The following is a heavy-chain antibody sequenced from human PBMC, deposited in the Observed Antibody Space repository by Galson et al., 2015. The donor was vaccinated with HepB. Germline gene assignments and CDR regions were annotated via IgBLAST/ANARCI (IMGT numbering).Heavy chain of an antibody. J-gene: IGHJ3*02. Sequence: SLRLSCAASGFTFSSYSMNWVRQAPGKGLVWVSRINSDGSSTSYADSVKGRFTISRDNAKNTLYLQMNSLRAEDTAVYYCARYGYSYGSGAFDIWGQGTTVTVSS. V-gene: IGHV3-74*01. CDR1: GFTFSSYS. D-gene: IGHD5-18*01. CDR3: ARYGYSYGSGAFDI. CDR2: INSDGSST.